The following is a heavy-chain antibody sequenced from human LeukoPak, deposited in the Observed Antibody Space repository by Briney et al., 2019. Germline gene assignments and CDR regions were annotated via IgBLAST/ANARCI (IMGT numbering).Heavy chain of an antibody. V-gene: IGHV1-46*01. CDR3: AKDYGYSSGWYSDAFDI. Sequence: ASVKVSCKASGYTFTSYYMHWVRQAPGQGLEWMGIINPSGGSTSYAQKFQGRVTMTRDMSMSTVYMELSSLRSEDTAVYYCAKDYGYSSGWYSDAFDIWGQGTMVTVSS. J-gene: IGHJ3*02. CDR2: INPSGGST. CDR1: GYTFTSYY. D-gene: IGHD6-19*01.